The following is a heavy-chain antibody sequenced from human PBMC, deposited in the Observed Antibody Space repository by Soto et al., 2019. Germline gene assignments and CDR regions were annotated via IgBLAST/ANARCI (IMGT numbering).Heavy chain of an antibody. CDR3: AKESDPYYDILTGYYTLLAPEY. V-gene: IGHV4-59*12. CDR2: IFYSGST. CDR1: GGSISSYY. D-gene: IGHD3-9*01. Sequence: SDTLSLTCTVSGGSISSYYWSWIRQPPGKGLEWIGYIFYSGSTNYNPSLKSRVTISVDTSKNQFSLRLSSVTAADTAVYYCAKESDPYYDILTGYYTLLAPEYWGQGTLVTVSS. J-gene: IGHJ4*02.